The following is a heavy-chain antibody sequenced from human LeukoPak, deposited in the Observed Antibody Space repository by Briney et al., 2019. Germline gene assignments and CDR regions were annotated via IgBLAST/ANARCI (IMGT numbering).Heavy chain of an antibody. D-gene: IGHD6-13*01. V-gene: IGHV4-34*01. J-gene: IGHJ4*02. Sequence: SEALSLTCAVYGGSFSGYYWSWIRQPPGKGLEWIGEINHSGSTNYNPSLKSRVTISVDTSKNQFSLKLSSVTAADTAVYYCARESAYYSSPDYWGQGTLVTVSP. CDR1: GGSFSGYY. CDR3: ARESAYYSSPDY. CDR2: INHSGST.